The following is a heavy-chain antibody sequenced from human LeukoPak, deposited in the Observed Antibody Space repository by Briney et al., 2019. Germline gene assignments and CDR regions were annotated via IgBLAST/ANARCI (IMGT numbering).Heavy chain of an antibody. Sequence: GGSLRLSCAASGFSFNNYAMTWVRQAPGMGLEWVSTISVNGDGTYYADSVKGRFTISRDNSKSMLHLQMNSLTPEDTALYYCVKVGSMNWWTEFDYWGQGTLVTVSS. CDR3: VKVGSMNWWTEFDY. CDR2: ISVNGDGT. V-gene: IGHV3-23*01. J-gene: IGHJ4*02. D-gene: IGHD2-8*02. CDR1: GFSFNNYA.